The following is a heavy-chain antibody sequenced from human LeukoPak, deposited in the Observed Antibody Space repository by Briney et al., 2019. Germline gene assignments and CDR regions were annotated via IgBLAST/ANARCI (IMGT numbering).Heavy chain of an antibody. Sequence: SVKVSCKASGGTFSNYAISWVRQAPGQGLEWMGRIVPILGLANYAQKFQGRVTITADRSTSRAYMELSSLRSEDTAVYYCARDRSLTVTPLSLSFDYWGQGTLVTVSS. CDR1: GGTFSNYA. CDR2: IVPILGLA. D-gene: IGHD1-7*01. V-gene: IGHV1-69*04. CDR3: ARDRSLTVTPLSLSFDY. J-gene: IGHJ4*02.